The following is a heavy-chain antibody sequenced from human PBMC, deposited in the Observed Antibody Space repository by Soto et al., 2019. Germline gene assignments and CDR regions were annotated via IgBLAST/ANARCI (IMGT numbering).Heavy chain of an antibody. CDR1: GGSISRYY. CDR2: IYTSGST. D-gene: IGHD3-10*01. V-gene: IGHV4-4*07. CDR3: ARVAGLGDLLKNNNWFYX. J-gene: IGHJ5*02. Sequence: SDTLSLTCRVSGGSISRYYWSWIRQPAGKGLEWIGRIYTSGSTNYKPSLKSRVTMSVDTSKNQFSLKLSSVTAADTAVYYCARVAGLGDLLKNNNWFYXWGQGTLVTVSX.